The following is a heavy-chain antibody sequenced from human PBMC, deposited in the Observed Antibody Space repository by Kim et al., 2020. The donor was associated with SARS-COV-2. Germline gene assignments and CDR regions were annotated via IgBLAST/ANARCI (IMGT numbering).Heavy chain of an antibody. J-gene: IGHJ4*02. D-gene: IGHD2-21*01. Sequence: ASVKVSCKASGYTLTAFPMNWVRQAPGQGLEWMGWINTNTGNPTYAQGFTGRFVFSLDTSVSTAYLQISSLRAEDTAVYYCARSNWHIEQWGQGTLSTVS. CDR2: INTNTGNP. CDR1: GYTLTAFP. V-gene: IGHV7-4-1*02. CDR3: ARSNWHIEQ.